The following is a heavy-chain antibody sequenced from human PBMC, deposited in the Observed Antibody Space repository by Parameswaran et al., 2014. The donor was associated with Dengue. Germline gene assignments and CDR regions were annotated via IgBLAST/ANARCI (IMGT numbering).Heavy chain of an antibody. J-gene: IGHJ6*02. Sequence: LRLSCTVSGGSISSGDYYWSWIRQPPGKGLEWIGYIYYSGSTYYNPSLKSRVTISVDTSKNQFSLKLSSVTAADTAVYYCARGSYYYYYGMDVWGQGTTVTVSS. CDR1: GGSISSGDYY. CDR2: IYYSGST. V-gene: IGHV4-30-4*01. CDR3: ARGSYYYYYGMDV.